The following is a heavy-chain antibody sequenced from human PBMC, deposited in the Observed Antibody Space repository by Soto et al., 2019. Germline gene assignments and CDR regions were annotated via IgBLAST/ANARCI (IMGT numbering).Heavy chain of an antibody. V-gene: IGHV3-9*01. CDR2: ISWNSRSI. CDR1: GFTFDDYA. J-gene: IGHJ6*02. Sequence: GGSLRLSCAASGFTFDDYAMHWDRQAPGKGLEWVSGISWNSRSIGYADSVKGRFTISRDNAKNSLYLQMNSLRAEDTALYYCVKGENNYSYYGMDVWGQGTTVTVSS. CDR3: VKGENNYSYYGMDV.